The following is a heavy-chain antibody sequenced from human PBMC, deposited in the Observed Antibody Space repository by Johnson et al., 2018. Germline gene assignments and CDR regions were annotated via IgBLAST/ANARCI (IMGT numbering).Heavy chain of an antibody. J-gene: IGHJ6*02. Sequence: VQLVESGGVVVQPGGSLRLSCAASGFTFDDYAMHWVRQAPGKGLEWVSLISWDGGSTYYADSVKGRFTISRDNSKNSLYLQMNSLRAADTALYYCAKAYCGGDCFGLYYYGMDVWGQGTTVTVSS. CDR1: GFTFDDYA. CDR3: AKAYCGGDCFGLYYYGMDV. D-gene: IGHD2-21*02. V-gene: IGHV3-43D*03. CDR2: ISWDGGST.